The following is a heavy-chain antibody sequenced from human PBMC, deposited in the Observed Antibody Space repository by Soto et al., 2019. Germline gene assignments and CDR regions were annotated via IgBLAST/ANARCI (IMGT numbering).Heavy chain of an antibody. D-gene: IGHD3-22*01. CDR3: ARHSHYYAFQH. Sequence: SETLSLTCTVSGGSISSYYWSWIRQPPGKGLEWIGYIYYSGSTNYNPSLKSRVTISVDTSKNQFSLKLSSVTAADTAVYYCARHSHYYAFQHWGQGTLVTVSS. V-gene: IGHV4-59*08. CDR1: GGSISSYY. CDR2: IYYSGST. J-gene: IGHJ1*01.